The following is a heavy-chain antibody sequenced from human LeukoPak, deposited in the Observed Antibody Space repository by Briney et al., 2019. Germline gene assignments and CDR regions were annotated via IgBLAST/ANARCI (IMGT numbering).Heavy chain of an antibody. J-gene: IGHJ4*02. CDR2: INPNSGGT. Sequence: ASVKVSCKASGYTFTTYYIHWARQAPGQGLEWMGWINPNSGGTKYAQKFQGRVTMTRDTSISTAYMELNRLRPDDTAVYYCARVESLYCSGGSCYDYWGQGTLVTVSS. V-gene: IGHV1-2*02. D-gene: IGHD2-15*01. CDR1: GYTFTTYY. CDR3: ARVESLYCSGGSCYDY.